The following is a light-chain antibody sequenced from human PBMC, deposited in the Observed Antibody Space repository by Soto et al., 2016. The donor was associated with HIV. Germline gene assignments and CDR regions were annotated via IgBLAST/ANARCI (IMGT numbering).Light chain of an antibody. Sequence: EIVMTQSPLSLPVTPGEPASISCRSSQSLLHSNGYYYLTWYLQRPGQSPRRLISLGSNRASGVPDRFSGSGSGTDFTLKISRVEAEDVGVYYCMQALQAWTFGQGTKVEIK. J-gene: IGKJ1*01. V-gene: IGKV2-28*01. CDR3: MQALQAWT. CDR2: LGS. CDR1: QSLLHSNGYYY.